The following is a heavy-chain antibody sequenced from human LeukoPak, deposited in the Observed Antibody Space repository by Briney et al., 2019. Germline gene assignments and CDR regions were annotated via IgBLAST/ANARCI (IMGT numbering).Heavy chain of an antibody. CDR3: AKGSVAGTFDY. CDR2: ISYDGSNK. Sequence: QPGRSLRLSCAASGFTFSSYGMHWVRQAPGKGLEWVAVISYDGSNKYYADSVKGRFTISRDNSKNTLYLQMNSLRAEDTAAYYCAKGSVAGTFDYWGQGTLVTVSS. J-gene: IGHJ4*02. V-gene: IGHV3-30*18. D-gene: IGHD6-19*01. CDR1: GFTFSSYG.